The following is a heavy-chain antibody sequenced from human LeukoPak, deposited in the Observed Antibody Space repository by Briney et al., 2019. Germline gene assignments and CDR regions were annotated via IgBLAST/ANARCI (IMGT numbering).Heavy chain of an antibody. CDR2: ISSSSSTI. Sequence: GGSLRLSCAASGFTFSSYSMNWVRQAPGKGLEWVSYISSSSSTIYYADSVKGQFTISRDNSKNTLYLQMNSLRAEDTAVYYCAKDRGGWFFDYWGQGTLVTVSS. CDR1: GFTFSSYS. CDR3: AKDRGGWFFDY. J-gene: IGHJ4*02. V-gene: IGHV3-48*01. D-gene: IGHD6-19*01.